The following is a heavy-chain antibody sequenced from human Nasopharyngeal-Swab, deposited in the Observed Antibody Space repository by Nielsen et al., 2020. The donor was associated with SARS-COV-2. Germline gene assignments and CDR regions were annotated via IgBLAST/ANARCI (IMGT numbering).Heavy chain of an antibody. J-gene: IGHJ5*02. CDR3: ARDIYCSSTSCPNTGGTWFDP. V-gene: IGHV3-66*01. D-gene: IGHD2-2*01. CDR2: IYSGGST. CDR1: GFTVSSNY. Sequence: GESLKISCAASGFTVSSNYMSWVRQAPGKGLEWVSVIYSGGSTYYADSVKGRFTIPRDNSKNTLYLQMNSLRAEDTAVYYCARDIYCSSTSCPNTGGTWFDPWGQGTLVTVSS.